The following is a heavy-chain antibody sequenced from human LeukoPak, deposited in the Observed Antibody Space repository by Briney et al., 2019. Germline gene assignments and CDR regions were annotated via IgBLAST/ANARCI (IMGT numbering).Heavy chain of an antibody. Sequence: GGSLRLSCAASGFDFSSNWMHWVRHAPGQGLVWVSRIKGDGISTTYADSVKGRFTISRDIAKNTLYPQMNSLRAEDTGVYYCAKDHYWSIDYWGRGTLVTVSS. D-gene: IGHD3-3*01. CDR1: GFDFSSNW. J-gene: IGHJ4*02. CDR2: IKGDGIST. CDR3: AKDHYWSIDY. V-gene: IGHV3-74*01.